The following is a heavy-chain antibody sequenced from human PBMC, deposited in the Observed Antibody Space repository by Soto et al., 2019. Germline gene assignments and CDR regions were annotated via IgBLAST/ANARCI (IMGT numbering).Heavy chain of an antibody. CDR3: ARGSGRYLFGWGTVSSSLDV. CDR1: GVSMHNYF. J-gene: IGHJ6*02. V-gene: IGHV4-59*01. Sequence: QVRLQESGPGLVKPSGTLSLTCTVSGVSMHNYFWTWIRQTPVKGLEWIGYISYNGNTNYNPSLQSRLSMSLDKSKNQFSLNLRSVTAADTATYFCARGSGRYLFGWGTVSSSLDVWGQGTTVAASS. CDR2: ISYNGNT. D-gene: IGHD3-10*01.